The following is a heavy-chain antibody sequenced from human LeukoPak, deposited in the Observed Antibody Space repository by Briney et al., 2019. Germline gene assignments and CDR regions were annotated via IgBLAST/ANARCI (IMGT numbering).Heavy chain of an antibody. Sequence: SVTLSLTCTVSGGSVSSGSYYWSWIRQPPGKGLEWIGYIYYSGSTNYNPSLKSRVTISVDTSKNQFSLKLSSVTAADTAVYYCARARRSNCSGGSCFRKLAGWFDPWGQGTLVTVSS. CDR2: IYYSGST. CDR1: GGSVSSGSYY. V-gene: IGHV4-61*01. CDR3: ARARRSNCSGGSCFRKLAGWFDP. J-gene: IGHJ5*02. D-gene: IGHD2-15*01.